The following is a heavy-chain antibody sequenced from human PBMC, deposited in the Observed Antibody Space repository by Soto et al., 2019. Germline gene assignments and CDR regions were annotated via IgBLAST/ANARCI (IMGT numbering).Heavy chain of an antibody. J-gene: IGHJ4*02. CDR3: AKAGAPLGYCSGGSCPYYFDY. Sequence: SLRLFCAASGFTFNSYGMHWVRQAPGEGLEGVAVISYDGSNKYYADSVKGRFTISRDNSKNTLYLQMNSLRAEDTAVYYCAKAGAPLGYCSGGSCPYYFDYWGQGTLVTVSS. V-gene: IGHV3-30*18. CDR1: GFTFNSYG. D-gene: IGHD2-15*01. CDR2: ISYDGSNK.